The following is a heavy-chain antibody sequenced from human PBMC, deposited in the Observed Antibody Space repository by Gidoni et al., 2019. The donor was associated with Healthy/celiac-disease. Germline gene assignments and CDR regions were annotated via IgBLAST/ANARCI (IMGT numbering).Heavy chain of an antibody. CDR3: ARDVHPETYSGSFYLVY. CDR1: GFTFSSYG. J-gene: IGHJ4*02. Sequence: QVQLVESGGGVVQPGRSLRLSCAASGFTFSSYGMHWVRQAPGKGLEWVAVIWYDGSNKYYADSVKGRFTISRDNSKNTLYLQMNSLRAEDTAVYYCARDVHPETYSGSFYLVYWGQGTLVTVSS. CDR2: IWYDGSNK. D-gene: IGHD1-26*01. V-gene: IGHV3-33*01.